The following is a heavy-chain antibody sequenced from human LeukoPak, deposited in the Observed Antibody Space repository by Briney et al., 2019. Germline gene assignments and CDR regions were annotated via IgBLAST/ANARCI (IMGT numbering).Heavy chain of an antibody. CDR2: ISHDGSKK. Sequence: GWSLRLSCPASGLTLSNYDMHWVRQAPAKGLEWVALISHDGSKKYLTDSVKGRVTISRDNSNYTLYLQVNSLRAEDTAVYYCGEVGRGGPLGYWGQGTLVTVSS. D-gene: IGHD2-15*01. J-gene: IGHJ4*02. CDR1: GLTLSNYD. CDR3: GEVGRGGPLGY. V-gene: IGHV3-30*18.